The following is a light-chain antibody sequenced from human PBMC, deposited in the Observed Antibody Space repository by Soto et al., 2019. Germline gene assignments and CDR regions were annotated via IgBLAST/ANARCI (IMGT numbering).Light chain of an antibody. J-gene: IGLJ1*01. V-gene: IGLV1-40*01. Sequence: QSVLTQPPSVSGAPGQRVTISCTGSSSNIGAGYDVHWYQRLPGTAPKVLIYGNNNRPSGVPDRFCGSKSGTSASLAITGLLAEDEADYYCQSYDSSLSGSYVFGTGTKLTVL. CDR3: QSYDSSLSGSYV. CDR2: GNN. CDR1: SSNIGAGYD.